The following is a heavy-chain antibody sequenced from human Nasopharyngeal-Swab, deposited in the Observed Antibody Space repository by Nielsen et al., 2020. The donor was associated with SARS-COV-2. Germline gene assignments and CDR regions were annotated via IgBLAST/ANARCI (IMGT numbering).Heavy chain of an antibody. CDR2: IRSKVSSYAT. D-gene: IGHD1-26*01. V-gene: IGHV3-73*01. J-gene: IGHJ3*02. CDR1: GFSFSVSS. Sequence: GESLKISCAASGFSFSVSSLNWVRQASGKGLEWVGRIRSKVSSYATTYGVSVKGRFTISRDDSKNTAYLQMNSLKTEDTAVYYCARVNPISGSYYDAIDIWGQGTMVTVSS. CDR3: ARVNPISGSYYDAIDI.